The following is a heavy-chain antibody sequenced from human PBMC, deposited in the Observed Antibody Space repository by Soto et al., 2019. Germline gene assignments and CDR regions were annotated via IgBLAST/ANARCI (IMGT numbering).Heavy chain of an antibody. J-gene: IGHJ4*02. CDR1: GGSISSGRYY. Sequence: QVQLQESGPGLVKPSQNLSLTCTVSGGSISSGRYYWSWIRQHPGKGLEWIGYIYYSGRSYYNPSLKSRVTISVDTSKNQCSLKLSSVTAADTAVYYCARDRWFISGYSYGLSFDYWGQGTLVTVSS. CDR3: ARDRWFISGYSYGLSFDY. D-gene: IGHD5-18*01. CDR2: IYYSGRS. V-gene: IGHV4-31*03.